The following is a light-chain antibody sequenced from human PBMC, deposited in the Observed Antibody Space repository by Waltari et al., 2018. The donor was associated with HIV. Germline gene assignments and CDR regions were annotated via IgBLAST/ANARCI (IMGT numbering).Light chain of an antibody. Sequence: QTVVTQEPSLTVSPGGTITLTCSSATGPDGNGHYVNWFQQKPGQPPRPLIYSSTRRHPLTPERFSGSLVGDRAALTLSNVWPEDQADYYCMLFFRTSYLFGGGTKVTVL. CDR2: SST. V-gene: IGLV7-43*01. CDR1: TGPDGNGHY. J-gene: IGLJ2*01. CDR3: MLFFRTSYL.